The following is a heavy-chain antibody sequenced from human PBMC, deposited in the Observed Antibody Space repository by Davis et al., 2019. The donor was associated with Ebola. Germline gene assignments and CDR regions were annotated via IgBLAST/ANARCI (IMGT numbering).Heavy chain of an antibody. CDR3: GSQDRYHY. V-gene: IGHV4-39*07. CDR1: GASSSRSSSY. D-gene: IGHD3-16*02. J-gene: IGHJ4*02. Sequence: PSETLSLTCTVSGASSSRSSSYWGWIRQPPGKGLEWIGSIYYSGATYYNSSLKSRVTISVDTSKNQFSLKLSSVTAADTAVYYCGSQDRYHYWGQGTLVTVSS. CDR2: IYYSGAT.